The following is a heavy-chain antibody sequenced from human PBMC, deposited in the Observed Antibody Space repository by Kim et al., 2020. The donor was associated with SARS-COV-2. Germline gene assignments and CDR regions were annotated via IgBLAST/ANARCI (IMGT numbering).Heavy chain of an antibody. J-gene: IGHJ2*01. CDR3: ARGRMEVTIFGVVSHWYFDL. D-gene: IGHD3-3*01. V-gene: IGHV1-2*02. CDR1: GYTFTGCS. CDR2: INPNSGGT. Sequence: ASVKVSCKASGYTFTGCSMHWVRQAPGQGLEWMGWINPNSGGTNYAQKFQGRVTMTRDTSISTAYMELSRLRSDDTAVYYCARGRMEVTIFGVVSHWYFDLWGRGTLVTVSS.